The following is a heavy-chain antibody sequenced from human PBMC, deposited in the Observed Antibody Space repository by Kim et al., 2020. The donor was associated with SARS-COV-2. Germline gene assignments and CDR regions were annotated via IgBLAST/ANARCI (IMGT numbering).Heavy chain of an antibody. Sequence: SETLSLTCAVSGGSISSSKWWSLVRQPPGKGLEWIGEIHHSGSTNYNPSLKSRVTISVDKSKNQFSLKLRSVTAADTAVYYCARKGGFGEFPDAFEIWGQGTMVTVSS. D-gene: IGHD3-10*01. CDR3: ARKGGFGEFPDAFEI. J-gene: IGHJ3*02. V-gene: IGHV4-4*02. CDR2: IHHSGST. CDR1: GGSISSSKW.